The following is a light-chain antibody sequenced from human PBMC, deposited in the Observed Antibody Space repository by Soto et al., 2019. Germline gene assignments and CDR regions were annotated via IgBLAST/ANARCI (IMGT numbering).Light chain of an antibody. Sequence: EIVMTQSPATLSLSPGERATLSCRASQSVSSDLAWYQQKPGQAPRLLIYGASTRATGIPARFSGSGSGTEFTLTISSLQSEDFALYYCQQYRNWPRTFGQGTKVDI. CDR3: QQYRNWPRT. CDR1: QSVSSD. V-gene: IGKV3-15*01. J-gene: IGKJ1*01. CDR2: GAS.